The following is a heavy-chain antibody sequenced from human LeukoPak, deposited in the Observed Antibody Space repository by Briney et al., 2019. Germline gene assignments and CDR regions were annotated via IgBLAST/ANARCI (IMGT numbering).Heavy chain of an antibody. V-gene: IGHV1-2*02. CDR1: GYTFTGYY. CDR3: ARGRSRSWYVY. CDR2: INPDSGGT. J-gene: IGHJ4*02. Sequence: ASVKVSCKASGYTFTGYYMHWLRQAPGQGLEWMGWINPDSGGTNYAQKFQGRVTMTRDTSISTAYMELSSLRSDDMAVYYCARGRSRSWYVYWGQGTLVTVSS. D-gene: IGHD6-13*01.